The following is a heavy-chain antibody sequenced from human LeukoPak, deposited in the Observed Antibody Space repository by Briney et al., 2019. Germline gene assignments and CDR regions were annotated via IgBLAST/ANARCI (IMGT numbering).Heavy chain of an antibody. D-gene: IGHD2-2*01. Sequence: PGGSLRLSCAASGFTFSNAWMSWVRQAPGKGLEWVGRIKSKTDGGTTDYAAPVKGRFTISRDDSKNTLYLQMNSLKTKDTAVYYCTSYCGSTSCGAGYYYYGMDVWGQGTTVTVSS. CDR3: TSYCGSTSCGAGYYYYGMDV. V-gene: IGHV3-15*01. J-gene: IGHJ6*02. CDR1: GFTFSNAW. CDR2: IKSKTDGGTT.